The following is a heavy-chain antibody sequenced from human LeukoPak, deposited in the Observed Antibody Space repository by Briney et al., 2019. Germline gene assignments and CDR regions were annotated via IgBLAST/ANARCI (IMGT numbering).Heavy chain of an antibody. Sequence: GGSLRLSCAASGFTFSSYAMHWVRQAPGKGLEWVAVISHDGSNKYYADSVKGRFTISRDNSKNTLYLQMNSLRAEDTAVYYCARRVSVGEPYDYWGQGTLVTVSS. CDR3: ARRVSVGEPYDY. CDR1: GFTFSSYA. CDR2: ISHDGSNK. D-gene: IGHD3-16*01. V-gene: IGHV3-30*01. J-gene: IGHJ4*02.